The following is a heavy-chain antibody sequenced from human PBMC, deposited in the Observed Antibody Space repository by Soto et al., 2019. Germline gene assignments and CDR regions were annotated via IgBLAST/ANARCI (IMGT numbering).Heavy chain of an antibody. D-gene: IGHD2-2*01. CDR3: ARRYCSRADCYSDS. Sequence: PGESLKISCHGSGYTFFSFWIVWVRHVPGKGLEWVGRIDPGDSSATYSPTFQGHVTISADRSTRSAYLQWRSLRASDTAIYFCARRYCSRADCYSDSWGQGSLVTVSS. J-gene: IGHJ4*02. V-gene: IGHV5-10-1*01. CDR1: GYTFFSFW. CDR2: IDPGDSSA.